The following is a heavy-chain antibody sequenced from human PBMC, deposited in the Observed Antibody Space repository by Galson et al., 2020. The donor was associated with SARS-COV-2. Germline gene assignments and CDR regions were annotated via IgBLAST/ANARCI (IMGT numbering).Heavy chain of an antibody. J-gene: IGHJ6*02. CDR3: ARDVLYDSSGYSPGMDV. CDR2: IWYDGSTK. CDR1: GFTFSSYG. D-gene: IGHD3-22*01. Sequence: QASETLSLTCAASGFTFSSYGMHWVRQAPGKGLEWVAVIWYDGSTKYYADSVKGRFTISRDNSKNTLYLQMNSLRAEDTAVYYCARDVLYDSSGYSPGMDVWGQGTTVTVSS. V-gene: IGHV3-33*01.